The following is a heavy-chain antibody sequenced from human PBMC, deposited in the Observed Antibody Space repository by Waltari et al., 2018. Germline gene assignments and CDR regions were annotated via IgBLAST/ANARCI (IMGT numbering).Heavy chain of an antibody. Sequence: QVQLQESGPGLVKPSETLSLTCPVSGGSISSYYWSWIRQPPGKGLEWIGYIYSSGSTNYNPSLKSRVTISVDTSKNQFSLKLSSVTAADTAVYYCARGELYYYYYMDVWGKGTTVTVSS. D-gene: IGHD1-7*01. CDR1: GGSISSYY. CDR2: IYSSGST. CDR3: ARGELYYYYYMDV. J-gene: IGHJ6*03. V-gene: IGHV4-59*01.